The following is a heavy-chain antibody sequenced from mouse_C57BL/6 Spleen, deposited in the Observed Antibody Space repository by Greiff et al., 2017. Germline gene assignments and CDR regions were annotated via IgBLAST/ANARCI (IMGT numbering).Heavy chain of an antibody. CDR3: ARNPFTTGPAMDY. Sequence: VQLQQSGAELVKPGASVKISCKASGYAFSRYWMNWVKQRPGKGLEWIGQIYPGDGDTNYNGKFKGKATLTADKSSSTAYMQLSSLTSEDSAVYFCARNPFTTGPAMDYWGQGTSVTVSS. J-gene: IGHJ4*01. V-gene: IGHV1-80*01. CDR1: GYAFSRYW. CDR2: IYPGDGDT. D-gene: IGHD1-1*01.